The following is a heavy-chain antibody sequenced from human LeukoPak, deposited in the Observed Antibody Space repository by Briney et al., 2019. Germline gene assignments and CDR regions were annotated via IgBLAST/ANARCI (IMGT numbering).Heavy chain of an antibody. CDR1: GGTFSSYA. J-gene: IGHJ5*02. V-gene: IGHV1-69*05. D-gene: IGHD4-17*01. CDR2: MIPIFRTA. CDR3: ARVQDTVTHVRGRTNNWFDP. Sequence: SVKVSCKASGGTFSSYAISWVRQAPGQGLEWMGRMIPIFRTAKYAQKFQGRVTITTDESTSTAYMELSSLRSEDTAVYYCARVQDTVTHVRGRTNNWFDPWGQGTLVTVSS.